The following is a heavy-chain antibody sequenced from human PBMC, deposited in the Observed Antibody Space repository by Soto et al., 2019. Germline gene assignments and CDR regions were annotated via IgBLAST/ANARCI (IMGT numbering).Heavy chain of an antibody. V-gene: IGHV3-23*05. D-gene: IGHD5-12*01. Sequence: VQLLESGGGLVQPGGSLRLSCAASGFIFSTYGMIWVRQAPGKGLEWVSGVTTDSKTYYAESVEGRFTISRDNSKNTRYLQMSSLRTEDTAVYHCAKGPRGPENWGQGTLVTVSS. CDR1: GFIFSTYG. CDR2: VTTDSKT. CDR3: AKGPRGPEN. J-gene: IGHJ4*02.